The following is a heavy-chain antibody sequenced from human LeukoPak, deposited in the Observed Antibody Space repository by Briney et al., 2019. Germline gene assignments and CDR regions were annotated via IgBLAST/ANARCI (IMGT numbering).Heavy chain of an antibody. J-gene: IGHJ3*02. V-gene: IGHV3-7*03. CDR3: ARGYYGDDAFDI. D-gene: IGHD4-17*01. CDR1: GFTFSSYG. Sequence: GGSLRLSCVASGFTFSSYGMSWVRQTPGKGLEWVANIKQDGSEKYYVDSVKGRFTISRDNAKNSLYLQMNSLRAEDTAVYYCARGYYGDDAFDIWGQGTMVTVSS. CDR2: IKQDGSEK.